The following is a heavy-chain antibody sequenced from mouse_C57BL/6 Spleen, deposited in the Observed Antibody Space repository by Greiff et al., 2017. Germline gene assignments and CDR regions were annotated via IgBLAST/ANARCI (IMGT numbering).Heavy chain of an antibody. J-gene: IGHJ3*01. CDR2: ISSGGDYI. V-gene: IGHV5-9-1*02. Sequence: DVQLVESGEGFVKPGGSLKLSCAASGFTFSSYAMSWVRQTPEKRLEWVAYISSGGDYIYYADNVKGRFTITRDNARNTLYLQMSSLKSEDTAVYYCTRDSNYDSGVAGFAYRGQAALVTVSA. CDR3: TRDSNYDSGVAGFAY. CDR1: GFTFSSYA. D-gene: IGHD2-5*01.